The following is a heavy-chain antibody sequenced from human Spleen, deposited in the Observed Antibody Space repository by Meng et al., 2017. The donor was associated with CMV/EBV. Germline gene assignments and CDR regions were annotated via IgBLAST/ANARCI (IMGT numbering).Heavy chain of an antibody. V-gene: IGHV3-21*01. D-gene: IGHD3-10*01. CDR1: GFTFSTYS. CDR3: ARSSVITYSLDY. CDR2: ISVSSSYI. J-gene: IGHJ4*02. Sequence: VGSLRLSCAVSGFTFSTYSMNWVREAPGKGLEWVSSISVSSSYIYYADSVKGRFTISRDNAKNSLYLQMNSLRAEDTAVYYCARSSVITYSLDYWGQGTLVTVSS.